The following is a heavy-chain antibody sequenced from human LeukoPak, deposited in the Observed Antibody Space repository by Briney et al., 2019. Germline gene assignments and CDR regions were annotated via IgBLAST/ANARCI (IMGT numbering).Heavy chain of an antibody. Sequence: SETLSLTCTVSGGSINSGDSYWSWIRQRPGEGLEWIGCIYYSWSTNYNPSLKSRVTISVDTSKNQFSLKLSSVTAADTAVYYCARGDRTNGVCSTYDYWGQGTLVTVSS. CDR3: ARGDRTNGVCSTYDY. CDR1: GGSINSGDSY. CDR2: IYYSWST. J-gene: IGHJ4*02. V-gene: IGHV4-30-4*08. D-gene: IGHD2-8*01.